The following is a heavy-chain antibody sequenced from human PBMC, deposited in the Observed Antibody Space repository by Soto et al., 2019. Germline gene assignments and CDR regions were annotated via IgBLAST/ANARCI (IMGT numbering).Heavy chain of an antibody. V-gene: IGHV4-39*01. D-gene: IGHD3-10*01. CDR1: GGSISSSSYY. Sequence: QLQLQESGPGLVKPSETLSLTCTVSGGSISSSSYYWGWIRQPPGKGLEWIGSIYYSGSTSYNPSLKSRVTISVDTSKNQFSLKLSSVTAADTAVYYCARRYVLWFGELNDYWGQGTLVTVSS. CDR3: ARRYVLWFGELNDY. CDR2: IYYSGST. J-gene: IGHJ4*02.